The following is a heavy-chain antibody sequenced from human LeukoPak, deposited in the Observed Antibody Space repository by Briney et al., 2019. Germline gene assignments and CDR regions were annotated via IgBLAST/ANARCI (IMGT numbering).Heavy chain of an antibody. V-gene: IGHV1-69*04. D-gene: IGHD6-13*01. CDR1: GGTFSNFV. CDR2: IIPILDLP. CDR3: ARPGIAAAAWKNDAFDI. J-gene: IGHJ3*02. Sequence: SVKVSCKASGGTFSNFVINWVRQAPGQGLEWMGRIIPILDLPNYTQKFQGRVTITADSSTNTAYMELSSLRSEDTAVYYCARPGIAAAAWKNDAFDIWGQGAMVTVSS.